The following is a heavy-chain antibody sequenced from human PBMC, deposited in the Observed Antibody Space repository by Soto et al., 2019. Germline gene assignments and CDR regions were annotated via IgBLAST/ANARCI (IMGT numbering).Heavy chain of an antibody. V-gene: IGHV3-33*01. Sequence: ESVGGVVQPGRSLRLSCAASGFTFSNYGMHWVRQAPGKGLEWVAFIWYDGGNKYYAESVKGRFTISRDNSKNTLYLQMNSLRAEDTAVYYCARDGDVNTGFGKDYWGQGTLVTVSS. CDR2: IWYDGGNK. CDR3: ARDGDVNTGFGKDY. CDR1: GFTFSNYG. D-gene: IGHD3-16*01. J-gene: IGHJ4*02.